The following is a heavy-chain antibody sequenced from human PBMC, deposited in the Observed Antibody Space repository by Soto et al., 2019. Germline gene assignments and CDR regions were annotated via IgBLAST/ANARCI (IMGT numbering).Heavy chain of an antibody. J-gene: IGHJ5*02. CDR3: ARGYGGPSGWFDP. D-gene: IGHD5-12*01. V-gene: IGHV1-3*01. CDR1: GYTFTSYA. Sequence: QVQLVQSGSEVKKPGASVKVSCKASGYTFTSYAMHWVRQAPGQRLEWMGWINAGNGTTKYSQKFQGRVTITRDTSASTAYMELSSLRSEDTAVYYCARGYGGPSGWFDPWGQGTLVTVSS. CDR2: INAGNGTT.